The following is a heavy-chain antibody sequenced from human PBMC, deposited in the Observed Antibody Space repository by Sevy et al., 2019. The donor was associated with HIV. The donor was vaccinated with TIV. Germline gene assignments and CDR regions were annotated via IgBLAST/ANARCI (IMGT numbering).Heavy chain of an antibody. CDR1: GFTFSSYA. Sequence: GGSLRLSCAASGFTFSSYAMHWVRQAPGKGLEWVAVISYDGSNKYYADSVKGRFTISRDNSKNTLYLQMNSLRAEDTAVYYCARDRRVRVGALLGYFDYWGQGTLVTVSS. CDR3: ARDRRVRVGALLGYFDY. V-gene: IGHV3-30-3*01. D-gene: IGHD1-26*01. CDR2: ISYDGSNK. J-gene: IGHJ4*02.